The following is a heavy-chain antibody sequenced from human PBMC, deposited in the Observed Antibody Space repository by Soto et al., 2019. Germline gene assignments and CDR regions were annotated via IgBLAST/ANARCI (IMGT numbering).Heavy chain of an antibody. CDR2: INDSGNT. CDR3: VEPFRAAGGKNFDS. CDR1: GGSFSGYY. V-gene: IGHV4-34*01. Sequence: SETLSLTCAVYGGSFSGYYWSWIRQPPGKGLEWIGEINDSGNTNYNPSLKSRVSISVDTSKKQFSLKVSSVTAADTAVYYCVEPFRAAGGKNFDSWGQGTPVTVSS. D-gene: IGHD6-13*01. J-gene: IGHJ4*02.